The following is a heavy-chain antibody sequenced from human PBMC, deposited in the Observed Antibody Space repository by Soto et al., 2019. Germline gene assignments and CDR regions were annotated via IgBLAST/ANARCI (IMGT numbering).Heavy chain of an antibody. D-gene: IGHD4-17*01. V-gene: IGHV4-59*12. CDR1: GGSFSTYY. CDR3: ARGWAVTTYYYYYGMDV. J-gene: IGHJ6*02. CDR2: IYDSGST. Sequence: PSETLSLTCAVYGGSFSTYYWSWIRQPPGKGLEWIGTIYDSGSTNYNPSLKSRVTISLDTSKNQFSLKLSSVTAADTAVYYCARGWAVTTYYYYYGMDVWGQGTTVTVSS.